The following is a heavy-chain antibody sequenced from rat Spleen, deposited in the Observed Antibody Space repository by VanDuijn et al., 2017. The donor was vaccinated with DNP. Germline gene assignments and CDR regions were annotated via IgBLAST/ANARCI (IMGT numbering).Heavy chain of an antibody. V-gene: IGHV5-25*01. CDR1: GFTFSDYN. CDR2: ITTTGVNT. J-gene: IGHJ2*01. Sequence: EVQLVESGGGLVQPGRSMKLSCAASGFTFSDYNMAWVRQAPKKGLEWVATITTTGVNTYYRDSVKDRFTISRDKSKATLYLQMDSLRSEDTATYSCARPDYWGQGVMVTVSS. CDR3: ARPDY.